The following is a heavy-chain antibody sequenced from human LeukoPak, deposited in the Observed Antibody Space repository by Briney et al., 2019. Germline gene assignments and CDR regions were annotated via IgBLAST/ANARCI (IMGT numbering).Heavy chain of an antibody. CDR3: AAPKDDGYYFDY. CDR2: IFYSGST. Sequence: SETLSLTCTVSGGSISSYYWSWIRQPPGKGLEWIGYIFYSGSTYYNPSLKSRVTISVDTSKNQFSLKLNSVTAADTAVYYCAAPKDDGYYFDYWGQGTLVTVSS. D-gene: IGHD4-17*01. J-gene: IGHJ4*02. V-gene: IGHV4-59*01. CDR1: GGSISSYY.